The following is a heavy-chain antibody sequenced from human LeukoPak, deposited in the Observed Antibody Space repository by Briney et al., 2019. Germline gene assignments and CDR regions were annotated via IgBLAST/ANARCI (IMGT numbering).Heavy chain of an antibody. D-gene: IGHD4-17*01. CDR3: TTDVGYGLHRPRGGMDV. J-gene: IGHJ6*02. V-gene: IGHV3-15*01. CDR2: IKSKTDGGTT. Sequence: GGSLRLSCAASGFTFSNAWMSWVRQAPGKGLEWVGRIKSKTDGGTTDYAAPVKGRFTISRDDSKNTLYLQMNSLKTEDTAVYYCTTDVGYGLHRPRGGMDVWGQGTTVTVSS. CDR1: GFTFSNAW.